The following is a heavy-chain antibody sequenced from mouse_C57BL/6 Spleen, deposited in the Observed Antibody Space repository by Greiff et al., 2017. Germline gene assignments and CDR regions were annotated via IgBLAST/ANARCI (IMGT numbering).Heavy chain of an antibody. CDR1: GFSFNTYA. CDR2: IRSKSNNYAT. V-gene: IGHV10-1*01. J-gene: IGHJ4*01. Sequence: EVKLVESGGGLVQPKGSLKLSCAASGFSFNTYAMNWVRQAPGKGLEWVARIRSKSNNYATYYADSVKDRFTISRDDSESMLYLQMNNLKTEDTAMYYCVSLYYDAMDYWGQGTSVTVSS. CDR3: VSLYYDAMDY. D-gene: IGHD2-1*01.